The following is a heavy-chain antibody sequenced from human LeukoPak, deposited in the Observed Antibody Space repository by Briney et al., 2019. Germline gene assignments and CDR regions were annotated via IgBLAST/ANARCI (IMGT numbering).Heavy chain of an antibody. Sequence: GGSLRLSRAASGFTFSSYSMNWVRQAPGKGLEWVSSISSSSSYIYYADSVKGRFTISRDNAKNSLYLQMNSLRAEDTAVYYCARGPAGDFDYWGQGTLVTVSS. V-gene: IGHV3-21*01. CDR3: ARGPAGDFDY. J-gene: IGHJ4*02. CDR1: GFTFSSYS. D-gene: IGHD6-25*01. CDR2: ISSSSSYI.